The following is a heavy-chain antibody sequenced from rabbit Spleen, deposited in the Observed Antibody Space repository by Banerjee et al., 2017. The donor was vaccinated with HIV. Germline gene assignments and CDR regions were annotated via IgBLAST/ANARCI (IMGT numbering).Heavy chain of an antibody. V-gene: IGHV1S47*01. CDR2: IYPVFGIR. Sequence: LEESGGGLVQPGRSLALSCKASGIDLMSIAMSWVRQAPGKGLEWIGDIYPVFGIRNYANGVQGRFTISSDNAQNTVDLQMNSLTPADTATYFCARNANGGWDLWGPGTLVTVS. J-gene: IGHJ6*01. CDR3: ARNANGGWDL. CDR1: GIDLMSIA. D-gene: IGHD4-1*01.